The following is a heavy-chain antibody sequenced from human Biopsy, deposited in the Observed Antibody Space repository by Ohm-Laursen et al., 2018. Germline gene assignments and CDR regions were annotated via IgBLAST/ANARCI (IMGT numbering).Heavy chain of an antibody. V-gene: IGHV4-59*12. CDR1: GGSISSDY. CDR3: AREGLDWDNRRYKGLDV. D-gene: IGHD1/OR15-1a*01. Sequence: SDTLSLTCTVSGGSISSDYWSWIRQSPGKGLEWIGYISNRGSTNYNPSLRGRVTLSGDTSKNQVSLRLRSVTAADTAVYYCAREGLDWDNRRYKGLDVWGQGATVTVSS. J-gene: IGHJ6*02. CDR2: ISNRGST.